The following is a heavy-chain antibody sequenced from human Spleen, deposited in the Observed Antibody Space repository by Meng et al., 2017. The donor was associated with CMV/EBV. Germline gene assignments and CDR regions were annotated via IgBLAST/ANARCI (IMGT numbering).Heavy chain of an antibody. Sequence: SETLSLTCTVSGGSISSSSYYWSWIRQPPGKGLEWIGYIYYSGSTNYNPSLKSRVTISVDTSKNQFSLKLSSVTAADTAVYYCAREGGSSDGSYYYGMDVWGQGTTVTVSS. D-gene: IGHD1-1*01. CDR3: AREGGSSDGSYYYGMDV. V-gene: IGHV4-61*01. CDR1: GGSISSSSYY. CDR2: IYYSGST. J-gene: IGHJ6*02.